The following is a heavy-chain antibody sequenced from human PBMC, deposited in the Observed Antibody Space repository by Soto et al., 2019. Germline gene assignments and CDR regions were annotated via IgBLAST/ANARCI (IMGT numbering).Heavy chain of an antibody. Sequence: EVQLLESGGGLVQPGGSLRLSCAVSGFSFSNSAMTWVRQAPGKGLEWVSGISGSGDITYNTDSVKGRFAISRDTSKNVVYLQMRSLRAEDTAVYYCAKVPQWVLRYPDWFFDYWGQGTLVTVSS. V-gene: IGHV3-23*01. D-gene: IGHD3-9*01. CDR1: GFSFSNSA. CDR2: ISGSGDIT. CDR3: AKVPQWVLRYPDWFFDY. J-gene: IGHJ4*02.